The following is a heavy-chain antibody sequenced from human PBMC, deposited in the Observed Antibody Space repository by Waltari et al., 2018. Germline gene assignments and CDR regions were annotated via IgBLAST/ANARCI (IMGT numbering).Heavy chain of an antibody. J-gene: IGHJ4*02. V-gene: IGHV3-30-3*01. Sequence: QVQLVESGGGVVQPGRSLRLSCAGSGFTFRSYAMHWVRQAPGKGLKWVAVISYDESNKYYADSVKGRFTISRDNSKNTLYLQMNSLRAEDTAVYYCARDPGITMVQGVIDYWGQGTLVTVSS. CDR3: ARDPGITMVQGVIDY. D-gene: IGHD3-10*01. CDR2: ISYDESNK. CDR1: GFTFRSYA.